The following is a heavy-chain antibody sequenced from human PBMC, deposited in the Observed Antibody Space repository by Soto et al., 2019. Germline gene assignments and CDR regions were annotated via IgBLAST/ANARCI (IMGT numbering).Heavy chain of an antibody. CDR1: GGSFSGYY. D-gene: IGHD3-9*01. J-gene: IGHJ2*01. CDR2: INDRGSI. CDR3: ARESHDILTGPPWVWYFDL. Sequence: QVQLQQWGAGPLRPLETLSLTCGGSGGSFSGYYWAWIRQSPGKGLEWIGEINDRGSINYNPSLKSRVSIAVDTSKNHYSLNLRSVNAADTAVYYCARESHDILTGPPWVWYFDLWGRGTLVTVSS. V-gene: IGHV4-34*01.